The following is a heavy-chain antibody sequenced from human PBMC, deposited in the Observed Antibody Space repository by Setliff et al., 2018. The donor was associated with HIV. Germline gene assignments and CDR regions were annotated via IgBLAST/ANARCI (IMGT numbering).Heavy chain of an antibody. CDR3: AKRAYYGNNSRFWYFGL. J-gene: IGHJ2*01. V-gene: IGHV3-21*04. Sequence: GGSLRLSCAASGFTFSSYSMNWVRQAPGKGLEWVSSISSSSSYTYYADSVKGRFTISRDNSKNTMYLQMNSLRDEDTAVYYCAKRAYYGNNSRFWYFGLWGRGTLVTVSS. D-gene: IGHD3-16*01. CDR1: GFTFSSYS. CDR2: ISSSSSYT.